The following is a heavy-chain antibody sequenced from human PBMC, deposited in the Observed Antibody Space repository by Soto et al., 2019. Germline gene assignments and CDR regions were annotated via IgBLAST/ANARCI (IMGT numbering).Heavy chain of an antibody. CDR1: GGSISSGDYY. J-gene: IGHJ5*02. CDR3: ARSMVRGVTLMGWFDP. V-gene: IGHV4-61*08. CDR2: IYYSGST. D-gene: IGHD3-10*01. Sequence: SETLSLTCTVSGGSISSGDYYWSWIRQPPGKGLEWIGYIYYSGSTNYNPSLKSRVTISVDTSKNQFSLKLSSMTAADTAVYYCARSMVRGVTLMGWFDPWGQGTLVTVSS.